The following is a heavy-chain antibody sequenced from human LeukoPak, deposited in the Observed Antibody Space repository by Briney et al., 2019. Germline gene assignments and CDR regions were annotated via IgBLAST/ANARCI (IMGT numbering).Heavy chain of an antibody. Sequence: PGGSLRLSCATSGFTFSSYAMHWVRQAPGKGLEWVAVISYDGSNKYYADSVKGRFTISRDNSKNTLYLQMNSLRAEDTAVYYCAREAGNYYYDYVWGSYRYYGMDVWGQGTTVTVSS. D-gene: IGHD3-16*02. J-gene: IGHJ6*02. CDR2: ISYDGSNK. CDR3: AREAGNYYYDYVWGSYRYYGMDV. V-gene: IGHV3-30*04. CDR1: GFTFSSYA.